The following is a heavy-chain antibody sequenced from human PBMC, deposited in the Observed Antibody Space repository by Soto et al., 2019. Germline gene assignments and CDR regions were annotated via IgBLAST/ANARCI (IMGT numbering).Heavy chain of an antibody. V-gene: IGHV1-2*04. J-gene: IGHJ4*02. CDR3: AKDLKPVNSSAGSSYFDY. CDR2: INPISGAT. Sequence: QVQLVQSGAEVKNPGASVKVSCKASGYTFTGYYLHWVRQAPGQGLEWMGWINPISGATKYAQKFQDLVTMTKDASISTAYMELRGVRSVDTPVYYCAKDLKPVNSSAGSSYFDYWGQGTLVTVSS. D-gene: IGHD3-10*01. CDR1: GYTFTGYY.